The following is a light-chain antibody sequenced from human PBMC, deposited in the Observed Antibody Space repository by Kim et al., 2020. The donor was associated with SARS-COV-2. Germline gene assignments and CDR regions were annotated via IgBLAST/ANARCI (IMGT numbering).Light chain of an antibody. CDR2: GAS. Sequence: SVSPGEMATLSCRASQIVSRNLAWYQQKPGQAPRLLIYGASTRATGIPARFSGSGSGTEFTLTISSLQSEDFAVYYCQQYDNWRTFGQGTKVDIK. CDR3: QQYDNWRT. V-gene: IGKV3-15*01. CDR1: QIVSRN. J-gene: IGKJ1*01.